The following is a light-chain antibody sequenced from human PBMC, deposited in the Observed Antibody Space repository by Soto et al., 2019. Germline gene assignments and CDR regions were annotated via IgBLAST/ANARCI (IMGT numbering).Light chain of an antibody. CDR2: AAS. J-gene: IGKJ4*01. CDR1: QSISSW. V-gene: IGKV1-5*01. Sequence: DIQMTQAPSTLSGSLGDRVTITCRASQSISSWLAWYQQKPGKAPKLLIYAASTLQSGVPSRFSGSGSGTDFTLTISCLQSEDFATYYCQQYYSYPPLTFGGGTKVDI. CDR3: QQYYSYPPLT.